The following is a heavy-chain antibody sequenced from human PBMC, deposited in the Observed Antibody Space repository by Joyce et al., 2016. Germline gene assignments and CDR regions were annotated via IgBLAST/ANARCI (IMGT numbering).Heavy chain of an antibody. CDR3: AKILTAGYSSGWFLDY. D-gene: IGHD6-25*01. CDR1: GITLSTYG. CDR2: ISYDGVYK. Sequence: QVQLVESGGGVVQPGRSLRLSCTASGITLSTYGVHWVRQAPGKGLEWVAVISYDGVYKYYSDSVKGRFTISRDNSRDTLFLEMNSLRAEDTAVYYCAKILTAGYSSGWFLDYWGQGTLVTVSS. J-gene: IGHJ4*02. V-gene: IGHV3-30*18.